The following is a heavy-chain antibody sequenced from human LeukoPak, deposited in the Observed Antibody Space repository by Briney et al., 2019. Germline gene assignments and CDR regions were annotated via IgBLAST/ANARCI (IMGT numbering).Heavy chain of an antibody. J-gene: IGHJ5*02. CDR2: IIPIFGTA. D-gene: IGHD3-3*01. CDR1: GGTFSSYA. CDR3: ARETAGFWSGHSRPNWFDP. Sequence: SVKVSCKASGGTFSSYAISWVRQAPGQGLEWMGRIIPIFGTANYAQKFQGRVTITTDESTSTAYMELSSLRSEDTAVYYCARETAGFWSGHSRPNWFDPWGQGTLVTVSS. V-gene: IGHV1-69*05.